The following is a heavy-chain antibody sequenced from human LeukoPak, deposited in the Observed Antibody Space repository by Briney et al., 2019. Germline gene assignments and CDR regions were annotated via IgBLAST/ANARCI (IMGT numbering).Heavy chain of an antibody. J-gene: IGHJ6*03. CDR3: ARPSATTEKTYYMDV. V-gene: IGHV4-39*01. D-gene: IGHD4-11*01. CDR1: GGSISSYY. Sequence: SETLSLTCTVSGGSISSYYWGWIRQPPGKGLEWIGSIYYSGSTYYNPSLKSRVTISVDTSKNQFSLKLSSVTAADTAVYYCARPSATTEKTYYMDVWGKGTTVTVS. CDR2: IYYSGST.